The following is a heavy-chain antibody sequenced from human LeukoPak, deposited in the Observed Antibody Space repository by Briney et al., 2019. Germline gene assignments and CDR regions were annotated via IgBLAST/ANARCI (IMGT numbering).Heavy chain of an antibody. J-gene: IGHJ4*02. Sequence: PSETLSLTCTVSGGSISSHYWSWIRQPPGKGLEWIGYIYYSGSTNYNPSLKSRVTISVDTSKNQFSLKLSSVTAADTAVYYCASNSGYGSPFDYSDYWGQGTQVTVSS. D-gene: IGHD5-12*01. V-gene: IGHV4-59*11. CDR1: GGSISSHY. CDR3: ASNSGYGSPFDYSDY. CDR2: IYYSGST.